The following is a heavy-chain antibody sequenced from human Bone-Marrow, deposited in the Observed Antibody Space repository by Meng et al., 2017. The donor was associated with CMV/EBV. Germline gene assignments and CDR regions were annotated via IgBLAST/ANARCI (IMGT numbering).Heavy chain of an antibody. Sequence: GSLRLSCTVSGGSISSSSYYWGWIRQPPGKGLEWIGSIYYSGSTYYNPSLKSRVTISVDTSKNQFSLKLSSVTAADTAVYYCARSAFEIVPAATGYWGQGTLVPVSS. CDR1: GGSISSSSYY. D-gene: IGHD2-2*01. CDR2: IYYSGST. J-gene: IGHJ4*02. V-gene: IGHV4-39*07. CDR3: ARSAFEIVPAATGY.